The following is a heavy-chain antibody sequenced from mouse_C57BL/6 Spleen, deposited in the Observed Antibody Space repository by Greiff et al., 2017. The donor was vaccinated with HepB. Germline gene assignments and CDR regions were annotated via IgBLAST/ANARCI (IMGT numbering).Heavy chain of an antibody. CDR2: IHPNSGST. D-gene: IGHD3-2*02. J-gene: IGHJ4*01. V-gene: IGHV1-64*01. CDR1: GYTFTSYW. CDR3: ARERDSSGYEGAMDY. Sequence: QVQLQQPGAELVKPGASVKLSCKASGYTFTSYWMHWVKQRPGQGLEWIGMIHPNSGSTNYNEKFKSKATLTVDKSSSTDYMQLSSLTSEDSAVYYCARERDSSGYEGAMDYWGQGTSVTVSS.